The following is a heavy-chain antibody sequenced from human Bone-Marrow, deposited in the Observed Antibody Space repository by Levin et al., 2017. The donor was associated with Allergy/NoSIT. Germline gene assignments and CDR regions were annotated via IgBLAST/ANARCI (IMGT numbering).Heavy chain of an antibody. CDR3: ARERWGPYGMDV. Sequence: GESLKISCAASGFTFSSYGMHWVRQAPGKGLEWVAVIWYDGSNKYYADSVKGRFTISRDNSKNTLYLQMNSLRAEDTAVYYCARERWGPYGMDVWGQGTTVTVSS. CDR1: GFTFSSYG. J-gene: IGHJ6*02. CDR2: IWYDGSNK. D-gene: IGHD1-26*01. V-gene: IGHV3-33*01.